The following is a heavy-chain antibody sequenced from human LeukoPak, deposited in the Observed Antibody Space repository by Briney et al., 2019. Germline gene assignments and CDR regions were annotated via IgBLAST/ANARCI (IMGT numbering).Heavy chain of an antibody. CDR1: GFTFDDYA. D-gene: IGHD4-17*01. J-gene: IGHJ4*02. CDR3: AKTPDYGDDYYFDY. Sequence: GRSLRLSCAASGFTFDDYAMHWVRQAPGKGLEWVSGISWNSGSIGYADSVKGRFTISRDNAKNPLYLQMNSLRAEDTALYYCAKTPDYGDDYYFDYWGQGTLVTVSS. CDR2: ISWNSGSI. V-gene: IGHV3-9*01.